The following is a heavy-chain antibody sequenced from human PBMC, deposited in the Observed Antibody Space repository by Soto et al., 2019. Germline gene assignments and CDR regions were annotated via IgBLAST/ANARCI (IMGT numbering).Heavy chain of an antibody. CDR2: IIPILGIA. CDR1: GGTFSSYT. D-gene: IGHD4-17*01. Sequence: QVQLVQSGAEVKKPGSSVKVSCKASGGTFSSYTISWVRQAPGQGLEWMGRIIPILGIANYAQKFQGRVTITADKATGTAYMERSSLRSEDTAGYYCARDLRDKYGDIWYFDLWGRGTLVTVSS. CDR3: ARDLRDKYGDIWYFDL. V-gene: IGHV1-69*08. J-gene: IGHJ2*01.